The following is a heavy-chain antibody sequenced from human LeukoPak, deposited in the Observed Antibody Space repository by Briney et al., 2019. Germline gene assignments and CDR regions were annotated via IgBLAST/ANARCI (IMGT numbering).Heavy chain of an antibody. CDR2: IYHSGST. V-gene: IGHV4-4*02. CDR3: ATDPAAAGTLAIY. J-gene: IGHJ4*02. CDR1: GGSISSSNW. Sequence: SETLSLTCAVSGGSISSSNWWSWVRQPPGKGLEWIGEIYHSGSTNYNPSLKSRVTISVDKSKNQFSLKLSSVTAADTAVYYCATDPAAAGTLAIYWGQGTLVTVSS. D-gene: IGHD6-13*01.